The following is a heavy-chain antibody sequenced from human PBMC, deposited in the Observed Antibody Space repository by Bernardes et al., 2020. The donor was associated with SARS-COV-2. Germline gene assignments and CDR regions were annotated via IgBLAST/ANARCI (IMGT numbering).Heavy chain of an antibody. CDR1: GGSISDYY. CDR2: MYFSGRS. V-gene: IGHV4-59*01. J-gene: IGHJ2*01. D-gene: IGHD2-2*01. CDR3: AIHRRGPIPSAFSWWYFDL. Sequence: TLSLTCTASGGSISDYYWAWIRQPPGKGLEWVAYMYFSGRSTYNPSLKSRVTISVDTSKNQFSLNVNSVTAADTAVYYCAIHRRGPIPSAFSWWYFDLWGRGTLVTVSS.